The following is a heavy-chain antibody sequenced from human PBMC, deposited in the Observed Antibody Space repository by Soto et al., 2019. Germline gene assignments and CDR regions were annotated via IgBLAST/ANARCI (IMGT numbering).Heavy chain of an antibody. Sequence: GASVKVSCKASGYTFTGYYMHWVRQAPGQGLEWMGWINPNSGGTNYAQKFQGWVTMTRDTSISTAYMELSRLRSDDTAVYYCARASDCTNGVCYYYYYGMDFWGQGTTVTVFS. CDR2: INPNSGGT. CDR3: ARASDCTNGVCYYYYYGMDF. J-gene: IGHJ6*02. CDR1: GYTFTGYY. V-gene: IGHV1-2*04. D-gene: IGHD2-8*01.